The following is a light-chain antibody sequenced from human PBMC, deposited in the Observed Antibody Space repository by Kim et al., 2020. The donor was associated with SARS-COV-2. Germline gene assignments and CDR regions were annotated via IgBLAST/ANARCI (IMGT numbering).Light chain of an antibody. V-gene: IGLV2-11*01. CDR1: SSDVGGYNY. J-gene: IGLJ2*01. CDR3: CSYAGSYTFVV. CDR2: DVS. Sequence: LTQPRSVSGSPGQSVTISCTGTSSDVGGYNYVSWYQQHPGKAPKLMIYDVSKRPSGVPDRFSGSKSGNTASLTISGLQAEDEADYYCCSYAGSYTFVVFGGGTQLTVL.